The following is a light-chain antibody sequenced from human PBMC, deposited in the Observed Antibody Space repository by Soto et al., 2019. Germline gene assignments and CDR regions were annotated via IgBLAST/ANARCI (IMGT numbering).Light chain of an antibody. J-gene: IGKJ1*01. CDR3: QQYNNWPRNRTWT. CDR1: QSVSSN. Sequence: EIVMTQSPATLSVSPGERATLSCRASQSVSSNLAWYQQKPGQAPRILIYGASTRATGIPARFSGSGSGTEFTLTISSLQSEDFAVYYCQQYNNWPRNRTWTFGQGTKVEIK. CDR2: GAS. V-gene: IGKV3-15*01.